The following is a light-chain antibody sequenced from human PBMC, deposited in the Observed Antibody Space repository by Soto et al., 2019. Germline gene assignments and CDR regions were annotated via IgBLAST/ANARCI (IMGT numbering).Light chain of an antibody. V-gene: IGKV3-15*01. CDR1: QSVSIN. J-gene: IGKJ1*01. CDR2: GAS. CDR3: QQYNNWPPWT. Sequence: EIVMTQSPATLSVSPGETATLSCRASQSVSINLAWYQQKPGQAPRLLIYGASTRATGIPARFSGSGSGTEFTLTISSLQSEDFAVYYCQQYNNWPPWTFGQGTKVEIK.